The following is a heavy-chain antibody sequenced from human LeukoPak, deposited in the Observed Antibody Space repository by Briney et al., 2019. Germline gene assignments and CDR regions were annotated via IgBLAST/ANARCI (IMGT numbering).Heavy chain of an antibody. D-gene: IGHD3-22*01. CDR2: INHSGST. V-gene: IGHV4-34*01. CDR1: GGSFSGYY. J-gene: IGHJ4*02. CDR3: ARHVAEDYYDSSGYYFDY. Sequence: SETLSLTCAVYGGSFSGYYWSWIRQPPGKGLEWIGEINHSGSTNYNPSLKSRVTISVDTSKNQFSLKLSSVTAADTAVYYCARHVAEDYYDSSGYYFDYWGQGTLVTVSS.